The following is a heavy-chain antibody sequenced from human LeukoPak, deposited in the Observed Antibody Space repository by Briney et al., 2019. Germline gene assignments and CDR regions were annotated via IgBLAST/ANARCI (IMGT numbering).Heavy chain of an antibody. V-gene: IGHV4-34*01. CDR1: GGSFSGYY. CDR2: INHSGST. J-gene: IGHJ4*02. Sequence: SETLSLTCAVYGGSFSGYYWSWIRQPPGKGLEWIGEINHSGSTNYNPSLKSRVTISVDTSKNQFSLKLSSVTAADTAMYYCARGFVTFDYWGQGTLVTVSS. D-gene: IGHD4-11*01. CDR3: ARGFVTFDY.